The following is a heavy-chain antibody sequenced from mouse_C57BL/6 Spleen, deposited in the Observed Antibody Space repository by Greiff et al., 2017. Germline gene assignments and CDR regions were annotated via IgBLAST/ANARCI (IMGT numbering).Heavy chain of an antibody. CDR1: GYTFTSYW. CDR3: ARADYDYDAWFAY. V-gene: IGHV1-64*01. J-gene: IGHJ3*01. D-gene: IGHD2-4*01. CDR2: IHPNSGST. Sequence: QVQLKQPGAELVKPGASVKLSCKASGYTFTSYWMHWVKQRPGQGLEWIGMIHPNSGSTNYNEKFKSKATLTVDKSSSTAYMQLSSLTSEDSAVYYCARADYDYDAWFAYWGQGTLVTVSA.